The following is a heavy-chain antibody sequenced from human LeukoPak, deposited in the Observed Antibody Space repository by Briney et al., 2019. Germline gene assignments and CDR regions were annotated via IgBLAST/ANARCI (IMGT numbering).Heavy chain of an antibody. Sequence: GGSLRLSCAASGFSFSSYAMSWVRQAPGKGLEWVSAISKSGDSTFYADSVKGRFTISRDNSQNTLYVQMNSLRAEDTAVYYCAKDQGYSSAWYSRDGFDMWGQGTVVTVSS. D-gene: IGHD6-19*01. CDR3: AKDQGYSSAWYSRDGFDM. J-gene: IGHJ3*02. CDR1: GFSFSSYA. CDR2: ISKSGDST. V-gene: IGHV3-23*01.